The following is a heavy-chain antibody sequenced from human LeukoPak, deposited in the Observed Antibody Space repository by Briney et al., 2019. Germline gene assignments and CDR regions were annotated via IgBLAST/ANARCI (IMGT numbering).Heavy chain of an antibody. Sequence: GGSLRLSCAASGFAFSSYEMNWVRQAPGKGLEWVSYISSSGSTIYYADSVKGRFTISRDNAKNSLYLQMNSLRAADTAVYYCAELGITMIGGVWGKGTTVTISS. CDR3: AELGITMIGGV. V-gene: IGHV3-48*03. CDR1: GFAFSSYE. D-gene: IGHD3-10*02. J-gene: IGHJ6*04. CDR2: ISSSGSTI.